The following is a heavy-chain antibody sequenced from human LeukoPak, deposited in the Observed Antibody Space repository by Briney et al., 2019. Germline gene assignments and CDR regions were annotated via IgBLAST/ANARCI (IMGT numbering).Heavy chain of an antibody. CDR2: IYYSGST. CDR3: ARAVAALDY. Sequence: PSETLSLTCTVSGGSISSYYWSWIRQPPGKGLEWIGYIYYSGSTYYNPSLKSRVTISVDTSKNQFSLKLSSVTAADTAVYYCARAVAALDYWGQGTLVTVSS. D-gene: IGHD6-19*01. CDR1: GGSISSYY. J-gene: IGHJ4*02. V-gene: IGHV4-59*08.